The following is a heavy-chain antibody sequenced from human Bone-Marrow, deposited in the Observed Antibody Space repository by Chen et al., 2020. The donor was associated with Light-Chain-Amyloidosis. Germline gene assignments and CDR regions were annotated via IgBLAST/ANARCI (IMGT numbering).Heavy chain of an antibody. CDR2: ISSRGSTI. J-gene: IGHJ6*02. CDR1: GFTFSDYY. CDR3: ARERVLVPYYYDGMDV. V-gene: IGHV3-11*01. Sequence: QVQLVEFGGGLVKPGGSLRLSCAASGFTFSDYYMSWIRQAPGKGLEWVSYISSRGSTIYYADSVKGRFTISGDDAKNSLYLQMDSLRAEDTAVYYCARERVLVPYYYDGMDVWGQGTTVTVSS. D-gene: IGHD6-6*01.